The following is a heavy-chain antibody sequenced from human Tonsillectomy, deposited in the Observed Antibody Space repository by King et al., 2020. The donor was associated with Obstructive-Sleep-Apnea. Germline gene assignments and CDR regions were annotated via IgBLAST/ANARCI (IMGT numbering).Heavy chain of an antibody. CDR1: GFTFSSYA. D-gene: IGHD2-2*01. V-gene: IGHV3-23*04. CDR2: TSGSGGCT. CDR3: AKDIVVVPAARYYYYGMDV. Sequence: QLVQSGGGLVQPGGSLRLSCAASGFTFSSYAMSWVRQAPGKGLELVSATSGSGGCTYYADLVKGRFTISREQSKNTLYLQMNSLRAEDTAVYYCAKDIVVVPAARYYYYGMDVWGQGTTVTVSS. J-gene: IGHJ6*02.